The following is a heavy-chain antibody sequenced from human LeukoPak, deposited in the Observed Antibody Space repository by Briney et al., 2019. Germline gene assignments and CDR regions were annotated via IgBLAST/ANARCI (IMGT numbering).Heavy chain of an antibody. Sequence: PGGSLRLSCAASGFTFSSYAMHWVRQAPGKGLEWVAVISYDGSNKYYADSVKGRFTISRDNSKNTLYLQMNSLRAEDTAVYYCARDLRVGVVTILGDYWGQGTLVTVSS. CDR2: ISYDGSNK. CDR1: GFTFSSYA. D-gene: IGHD3-3*01. CDR3: ARDLRVGVVTILGDY. J-gene: IGHJ4*02. V-gene: IGHV3-30-3*01.